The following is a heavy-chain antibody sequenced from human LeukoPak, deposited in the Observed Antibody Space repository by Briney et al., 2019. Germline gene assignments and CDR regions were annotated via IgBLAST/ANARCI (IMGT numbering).Heavy chain of an antibody. CDR3: ARDRGRSSSWSGGYFDY. V-gene: IGHV1-69*13. CDR1: GYTFTGYY. D-gene: IGHD6-13*01. J-gene: IGHJ4*02. CDR2: IIPIFGTA. Sequence: SVKVSCKASGYTFTGYYMHWVRQAPGQGLEWMGGIIPIFGTANYAQKFQGRVTITADESTSTAYMELSSLRSEDTAVYYCARDRGRSSSWSGGYFDYWGQGTLVTVSS.